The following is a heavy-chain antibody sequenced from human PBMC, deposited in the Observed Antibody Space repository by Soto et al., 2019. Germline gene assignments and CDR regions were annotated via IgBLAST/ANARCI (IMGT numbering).Heavy chain of an antibody. V-gene: IGHV1-69*01. J-gene: IGHJ4*02. CDR3: ARDGTLYDSSAYYYLY. Sequence: QVQLVQSGAEVKKPGSSVKVSCKASGGTFSSYTITWVRQAPGQGLEWMGGITPMFGTPNYAQKFQGRVTITADESTSTAYMELSSLIAEDTAMYFCARDGTLYDSSAYYYLYWGQGPLVTVSS. CDR1: GGTFSSYT. D-gene: IGHD3-22*01. CDR2: ITPMFGTP.